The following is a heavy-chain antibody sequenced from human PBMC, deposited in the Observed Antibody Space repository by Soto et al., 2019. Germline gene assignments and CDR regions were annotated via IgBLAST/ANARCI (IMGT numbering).Heavy chain of an antibody. CDR2: INPKSGGT. V-gene: IGHV1-2*04. CDR3: ARGHSTDCSNGVCSFFYNHEMDV. Sequence: GASVKVSCKASGYTFTGYYMHWVRQAPGQGLEWLGRINPKSGGTSSAQKFQGWVTMTRDTSISTAYMELTRLRSDDTAVYFCARGHSTDCSNGVCSFFYNHEMDVWGQGTTVTVSS. J-gene: IGHJ6*02. CDR1: GYTFTGYY. D-gene: IGHD2-8*01.